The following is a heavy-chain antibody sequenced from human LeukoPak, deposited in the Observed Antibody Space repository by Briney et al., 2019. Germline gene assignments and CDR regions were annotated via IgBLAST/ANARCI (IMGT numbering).Heavy chain of an antibody. CDR2: ISYDGSNK. J-gene: IGHJ4*02. D-gene: IGHD3-22*01. V-gene: IGHV3-30*04. Sequence: GGSLRLSCAASGFTFSSYAMRWVRQAPGKGLEWVAVISYDGSNKYYADSVKGRFTISRDNSKNTLYLQMNSLRAEDTAVYYCARDPGDYYDSSGYWGPIDYWGQGTLVTVSS. CDR3: ARDPGDYYDSSGYWGPIDY. CDR1: GFTFSSYA.